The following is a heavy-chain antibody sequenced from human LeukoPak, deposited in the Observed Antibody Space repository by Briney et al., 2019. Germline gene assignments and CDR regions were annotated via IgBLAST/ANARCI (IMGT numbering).Heavy chain of an antibody. J-gene: IGHJ3*02. CDR2: ISAYNGNT. CDR1: GYTFTSYG. Sequence: ASVKVSCKASGYTFTSYGISWVRQAPGQGLEWMGWISAYNGNTNYAQKLQGRVTMTTDTSTSTAYMELRSLRSDDTAVYYCARDCYYDTRSAGDAFDIWGQGTMVTVSS. CDR3: ARDCYYDTRSAGDAFDI. D-gene: IGHD3-22*01. V-gene: IGHV1-18*01.